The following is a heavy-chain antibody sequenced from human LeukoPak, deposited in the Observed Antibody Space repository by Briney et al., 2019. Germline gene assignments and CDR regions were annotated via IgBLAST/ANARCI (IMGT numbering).Heavy chain of an antibody. CDR3: ASSRLSYGFDY. J-gene: IGHJ4*02. Sequence: GGSLRLSCAASGFTFSSYSMNWVRQAPGKGLEWVSYISSSGSTIYYAESVKGRFTISRDNAKNSLYLQMNSLRAEDTAVYYCASSRLSYGFDYWGQGTLVTVSP. D-gene: IGHD4-17*01. CDR2: ISSSGSTI. V-gene: IGHV3-48*04. CDR1: GFTFSSYS.